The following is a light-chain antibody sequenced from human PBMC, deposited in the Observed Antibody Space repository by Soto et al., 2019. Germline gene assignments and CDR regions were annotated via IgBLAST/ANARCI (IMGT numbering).Light chain of an antibody. CDR1: QTISND. CDR2: GAS. Sequence: EVVMTQSPATVSVSPGEGVTLSCRASQTISNDLAWYQQKPGQAPRILIYGASTRATGVTARFSGGRSGTEFTLTISSLQSEDFAFYYCQQNNKWPPVSFGGGTKVEIK. J-gene: IGKJ4*01. V-gene: IGKV3-15*01. CDR3: QQNNKWPPVS.